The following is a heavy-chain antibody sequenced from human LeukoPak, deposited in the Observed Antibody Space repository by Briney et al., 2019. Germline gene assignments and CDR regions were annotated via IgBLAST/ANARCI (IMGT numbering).Heavy chain of an antibody. CDR1: GFTFSSYA. CDR2: ISGSGGST. D-gene: IGHD6-19*01. Sequence: GGSVRLSCAASGFTFSSYAMSWVRQAPGKGLEWVSAISGSGGSTYYADSVKGRFTISRDNSKNTLYLQMNSLRAEVTAVYYCAKSLAVAEDYFDYWGQGTLVTVSS. CDR3: AKSLAVAEDYFDY. J-gene: IGHJ4*02. V-gene: IGHV3-23*01.